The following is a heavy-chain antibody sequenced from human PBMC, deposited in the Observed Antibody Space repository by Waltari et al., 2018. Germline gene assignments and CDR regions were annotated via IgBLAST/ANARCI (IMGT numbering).Heavy chain of an antibody. CDR3: VREVGGSGSY. Sequence: EVQLVESGGGWVKPGGSLSLSCPASGFSFIDHWITWVRQAPGKGLEWVANIKQDGSEKYYVDPVKGRFTISRDNTKNSLYLQMNSLRAEDTAVYYCVREVGGSGSYWGQGTLVTVSS. CDR2: IKQDGSEK. D-gene: IGHD3-10*01. J-gene: IGHJ4*02. CDR1: GFSFIDHW. V-gene: IGHV3-7*01.